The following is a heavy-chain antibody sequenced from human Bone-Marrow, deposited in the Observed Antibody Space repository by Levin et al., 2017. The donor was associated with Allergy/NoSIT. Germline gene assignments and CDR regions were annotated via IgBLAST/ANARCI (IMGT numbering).Heavy chain of an antibody. J-gene: IGHJ5*02. CDR3: ARGGNCSSTSCHRNWFDP. CDR1: GFTFSSYS. Sequence: GGSLRLSCAASGFTFSSYSMNWVRQAPGKGLEWVSSISSSSSYIYYADSVKGRFTISRDNAKNSLYMQMNSLRAEDTAVYYCARGGNCSSTSCHRNWFDPWGQGTLVTVSS. CDR2: ISSSSSYI. V-gene: IGHV3-21*01. D-gene: IGHD2-2*01.